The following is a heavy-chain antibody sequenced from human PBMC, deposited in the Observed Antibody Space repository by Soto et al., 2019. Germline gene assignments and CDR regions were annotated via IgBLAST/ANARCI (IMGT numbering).Heavy chain of an antibody. CDR1: GGSISSISYY. CDR2: IKYSGHT. J-gene: IGHJ4*02. V-gene: IGHV4-39*01. Sequence: SETLSFTCTVSGGSISSISYYWGWIRQPPGKGLEWIGSIKYSGHTFYNPSLKSRVTMSVDTSKNQFSLRLSSVTAAETAVYYCARVDIAVVPSTTFDYWGQGTLVTVSS. D-gene: IGHD2-2*01. CDR3: ARVDIAVVPSTTFDY.